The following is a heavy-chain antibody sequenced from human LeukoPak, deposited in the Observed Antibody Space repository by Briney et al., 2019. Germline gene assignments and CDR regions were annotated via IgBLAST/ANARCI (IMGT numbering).Heavy chain of an antibody. CDR3: ARVGHSPDYYYGSGSYFSEKDAFDI. V-gene: IGHV3-21*01. CDR2: ISSSSSYI. D-gene: IGHD3-10*01. J-gene: IGHJ3*02. CDR1: GFTFSSYS. Sequence: GGSLRLSCAASGFTFSSYSMNWVRQAPGKGLEWVSSISSSSSYIYYADSVKGRFTISRDNAKNSLYLQMNSLRAEDTAVYYCARVGHSPDYYYGSGSYFSEKDAFDIWGQGTMVTVSS.